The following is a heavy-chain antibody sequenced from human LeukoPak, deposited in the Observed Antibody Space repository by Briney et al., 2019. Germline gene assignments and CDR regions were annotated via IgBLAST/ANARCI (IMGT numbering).Heavy chain of an antibody. J-gene: IGHJ4*02. Sequence: PSETLSLTCTVSGGSISSSSFFWAWIRQPPGKGLEWIGTVSYSGTTYYSPSLKSRVTISVDTSKNQFSLRLTSVTAADTALYNCAKLTCSSTFCPHDYWGQGTLVTVSS. CDR2: VSYSGTT. D-gene: IGHD2-2*01. CDR1: GGSISSSSFF. V-gene: IGHV4-39*01. CDR3: AKLTCSSTFCPHDY.